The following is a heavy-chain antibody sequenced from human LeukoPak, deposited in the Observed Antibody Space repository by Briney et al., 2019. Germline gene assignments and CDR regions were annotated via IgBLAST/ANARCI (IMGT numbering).Heavy chain of an antibody. V-gene: IGHV1-18*01. CDR2: ISAYNGNT. CDR3: ARDLSTRYSDTSGYSPSDY. CDR1: GYTFITYG. D-gene: IGHD3-22*01. J-gene: IGHJ4*02. Sequence: VASVKVSCTASGYTFITYGISWVREAPGQGREWMGWISAYNGNTYYTQKVQGRVTITTDTTTKTAFMELRGLRADATAVYYCARDLSTRYSDTSGYSPSDYWGQGSLVTVST.